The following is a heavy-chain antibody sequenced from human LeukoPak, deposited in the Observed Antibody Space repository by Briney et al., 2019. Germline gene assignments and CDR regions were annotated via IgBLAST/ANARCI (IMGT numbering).Heavy chain of an antibody. D-gene: IGHD3-10*02. CDR3: AREAGSYYVPSNWFDP. CDR1: GGSISSSSYY. Sequence: SETLSLTCTVSGGSISSSSYYWGWIRQPPGKGLEWIGSIYYSGSTYYNPSLKSRVTISVDTSKNQFSLKLSSVTAADTAVYYCAREAGSYYVPSNWFDPWGQGTLVTVSS. V-gene: IGHV4-39*07. CDR2: IYYSGST. J-gene: IGHJ5*02.